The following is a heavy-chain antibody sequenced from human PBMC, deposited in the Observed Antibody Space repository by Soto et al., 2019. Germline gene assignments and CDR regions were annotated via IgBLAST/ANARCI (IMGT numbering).Heavy chain of an antibody. CDR1: GYTFTGYY. CDR3: ARGDSSSFYYYYSMDV. D-gene: IGHD6-6*01. V-gene: IGHV1-2*04. J-gene: IGHJ6*02. CDR2: INPNSGGT. Sequence: QVQLVQSGAEVKKPGASVKVSCKASGYTFTGYYMHWVRQAPGQGLEWMGWINPNSGGTNYAQKFQGWVTMTRDTSISTAYMELSRLRSDDTAVYYCARGDSSSFYYYYSMDVWGQGTTVTVSS.